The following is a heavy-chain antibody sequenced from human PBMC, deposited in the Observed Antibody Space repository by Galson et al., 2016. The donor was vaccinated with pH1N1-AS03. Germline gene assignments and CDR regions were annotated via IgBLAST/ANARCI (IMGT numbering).Heavy chain of an antibody. J-gene: IGHJ4*02. CDR2: ISGSGGST. D-gene: IGHD6-13*01. CDR3: VRGDPVTAGGTGCDY. V-gene: IGHV3-64*01. CDR1: GFTFSVYW. Sequence: SLRLSCAISGFTFSVYWMSWVRQAPGKGLEFVSAISGSGGSTYYANSVKDRFIISRDNSKNMLYLQMGSLRAEDKAVYYCVRGDPVTAGGTGCDYWGQGTLVTVSS.